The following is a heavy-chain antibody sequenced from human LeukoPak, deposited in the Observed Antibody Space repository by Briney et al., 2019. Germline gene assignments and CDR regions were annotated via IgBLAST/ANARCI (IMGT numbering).Heavy chain of an antibody. CDR3: ARGRHEGYYYDSSGLAETWFDY. V-gene: IGHV4-39*07. D-gene: IGHD3-22*01. CDR1: GGSISSSSYY. J-gene: IGHJ4*02. Sequence: SETLSLTCTVSGGSISSSSYYWGWLRQPPGTGLEWLGSIYYSGSTYYNPSLRSRVTISVDTSKNQFSLKLSSVTAADTAAYYCARGRHEGYYYDSSGLAETWFDYWGQGTLVTVSS. CDR2: IYYSGST.